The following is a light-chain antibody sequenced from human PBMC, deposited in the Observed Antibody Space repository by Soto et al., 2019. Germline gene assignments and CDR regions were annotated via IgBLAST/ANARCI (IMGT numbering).Light chain of an antibody. Sequence: QSVLTQPPSASGTPGQRVTISCFGSSSNIGVNSVSWYQQLPGTAPKVLIYSNNQRPSGVPDRFSGSKSGTSASLAISGLQSEDEADYYCAAWEDSLNGWVFGGGTQLTVL. CDR3: AAWEDSLNGWV. V-gene: IGLV1-44*01. CDR1: SSNIGVNS. J-gene: IGLJ3*02. CDR2: SNN.